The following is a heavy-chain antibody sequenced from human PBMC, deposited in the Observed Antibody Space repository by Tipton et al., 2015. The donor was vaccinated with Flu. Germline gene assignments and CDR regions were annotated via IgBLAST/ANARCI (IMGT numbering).Heavy chain of an antibody. D-gene: IGHD4-23*01. CDR1: GGSISSSSYY. V-gene: IGHV4-39*07. J-gene: IGHJ4*02. CDR2: IYYSGST. CDR3: ARDPAVVPYYFDY. Sequence: TLSLTCTVSGGSISSSSYYWGWIRQPPGKGLEWIGSIYYSGSTYYNPSLKSRVTISVDTSKSQFSLKLSSVTAADTAVYYCARDPAVVPYYFDYWGQGTLVTVSS.